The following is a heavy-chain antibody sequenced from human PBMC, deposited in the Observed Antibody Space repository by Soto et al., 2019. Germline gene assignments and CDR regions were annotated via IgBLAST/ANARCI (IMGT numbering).Heavy chain of an antibody. CDR2: IYYSGST. D-gene: IGHD2-15*01. Sequence: PSETLSLTCTVSGGSISSNSYYWGWIRQPPGKGLEWIGSIYYSGSTYYNPSLKSRVNISVDTSKNQFSLKLSSVTAADTAVYYCARHHVGVVTSTNWFDPWGQGTLVTVSS. CDR1: GGSISSNSYY. J-gene: IGHJ5*02. CDR3: ARHHVGVVTSTNWFDP. V-gene: IGHV4-39*01.